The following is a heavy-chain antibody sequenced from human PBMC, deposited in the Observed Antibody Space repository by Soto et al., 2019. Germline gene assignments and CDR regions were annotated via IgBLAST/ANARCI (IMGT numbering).Heavy chain of an antibody. Sequence: PGGSLRLSCAASGFTFSSYAMSWVRQAPGKGLEWVSSISGSGGRTVYADSVKGRFTISRDNFKNTLYLQMNSLRAEDTAVYYCAKRGQVGTTRWFDPWGQGTLVTVSS. D-gene: IGHD1-7*01. V-gene: IGHV3-23*01. CDR3: AKRGQVGTTRWFDP. J-gene: IGHJ5*02. CDR2: ISGSGGRT. CDR1: GFTFSSYA.